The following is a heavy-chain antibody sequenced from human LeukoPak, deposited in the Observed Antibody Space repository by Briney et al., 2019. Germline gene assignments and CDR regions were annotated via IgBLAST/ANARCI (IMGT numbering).Heavy chain of an antibody. Sequence: SESLSLTCAVSGGSISSSSYYWGWIRQPPGKGLEWIGSIYYSGSTYYNPSLKSRVTISVDRSKNQFSLKLSSVTAADTAVYYCARATRLQAAFDIWGQGTMVTVSS. J-gene: IGHJ3*02. CDR2: IYYSGST. D-gene: IGHD2-15*01. CDR1: GGSISSSSYY. V-gene: IGHV4-39*07. CDR3: ARATRLQAAFDI.